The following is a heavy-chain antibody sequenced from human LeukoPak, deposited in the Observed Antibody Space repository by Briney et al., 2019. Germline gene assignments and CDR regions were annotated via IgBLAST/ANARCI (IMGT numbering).Heavy chain of an antibody. V-gene: IGHV3-74*03. CDR1: GFTFSSHW. D-gene: IGHD5/OR15-5a*01. CDR2: INGDGSNT. J-gene: IGHJ5*02. Sequence: GGSLRLSCAASGFTFSSHWMHWVRQAPGKGLVWVSRINGDGSNTTYADSVKGGFTISRDNSKNTLYLQMNSLRAEDTAVYYCAKDMSNFDPWGQGTLVTVSS. CDR3: AKDMSNFDP.